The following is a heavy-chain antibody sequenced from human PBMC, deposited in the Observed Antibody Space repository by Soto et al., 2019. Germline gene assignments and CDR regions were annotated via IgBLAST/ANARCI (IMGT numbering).Heavy chain of an antibody. D-gene: IGHD1-26*01. CDR3: AKGLVGYVFGVQDYYFGMVV. J-gene: IGHJ6*02. CDR1: GFKFSTYG. V-gene: IGHV3-30*18. CDR2: ISYDGNNK. Sequence: ESGGGVVQPGRSLRLSCGASGFKFSTYGMHWVRQAPGKGLEWVAVISYDGNNKDYADSVKGRFTISRDNSKNTSYLQMNSLRAEDTAVYYCAKGLVGYVFGVQDYYFGMVVWGQGTTVAVSS.